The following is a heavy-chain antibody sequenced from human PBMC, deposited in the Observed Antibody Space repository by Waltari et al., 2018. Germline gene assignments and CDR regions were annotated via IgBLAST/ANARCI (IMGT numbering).Heavy chain of an antibody. D-gene: IGHD3-9*01. CDR3: ARGRYDILTGYYTTGAFDI. CDR1: GGSISSGGYS. Sequence: QLQLQESGSGLVKPSQTLSLTCAVSGGSISSGGYSWSWIRQPPGQGLEWIGYIYHSGSTYYNPSLKSRVTISVDRSKNQFSLKLSSVTAADTAVYYCARGRYDILTGYYTTGAFDIWGQGTMVTVSS. V-gene: IGHV4-30-2*01. J-gene: IGHJ3*02. CDR2: IYHSGST.